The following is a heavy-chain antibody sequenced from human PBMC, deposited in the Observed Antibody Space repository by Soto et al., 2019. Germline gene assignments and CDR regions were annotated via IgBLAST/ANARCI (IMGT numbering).Heavy chain of an antibody. CDR1: GDSISGSY. D-gene: IGHD4-17*01. CDR3: ARGAYGEYFDN. V-gene: IGHV4-59*01. J-gene: IGHJ4*02. CDR2: VYYSGTT. Sequence: SETLSLTCTVSGDSISGSYCSWIRRPPGKGLEWLGYVYYSGTTDYNPSLKSRVTISLDTSKDQFSLRLNSVTAADTAVYYCARGAYGEYFDNWGQGTLVTVSS.